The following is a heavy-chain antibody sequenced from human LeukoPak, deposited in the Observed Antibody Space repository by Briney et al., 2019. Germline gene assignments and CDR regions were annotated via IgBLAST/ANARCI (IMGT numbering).Heavy chain of an antibody. Sequence: PGGSLRLSCAASGFTFSNAWMSWVRQAPGKGLEWVANIKQDGSEKYYVDSVKGRFTISRDNAKNSLYLQMNSLRAEDTAVYYCARGSDYDDAPDYMDVWGKGTTVTVSS. V-gene: IGHV3-7*01. CDR3: ARGSDYDDAPDYMDV. D-gene: IGHD4-17*01. J-gene: IGHJ6*03. CDR1: GFTFSNAW. CDR2: IKQDGSEK.